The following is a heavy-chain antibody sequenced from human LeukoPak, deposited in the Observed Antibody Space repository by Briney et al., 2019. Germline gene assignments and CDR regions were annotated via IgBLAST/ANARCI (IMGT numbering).Heavy chain of an antibody. CDR1: GFTFSSYS. V-gene: IGHV3-21*01. CDR3: ARDQYWGLQLWSGGDIDY. J-gene: IGHJ4*02. D-gene: IGHD5-18*01. Sequence: PGGSLRLSCAASGFTFSSYSMNWVRQAPGKGLEWVSSISSSSSSYIYYADSVKGRFTISRDNAKNSLYLQMNSLRAEDTAVYYCARDQYWGLQLWSGGDIDYWGQGTLVTVSS. CDR2: ISSSSSSYI.